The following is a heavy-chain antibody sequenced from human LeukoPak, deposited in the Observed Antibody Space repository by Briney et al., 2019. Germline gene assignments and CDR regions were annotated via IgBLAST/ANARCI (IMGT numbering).Heavy chain of an antibody. CDR3: AKDFTVAGPDY. V-gene: IGHV3-23*01. D-gene: IGHD6-19*01. CDR1: GFTFSSYA. J-gene: IGHJ4*02. CDR2: ITETGAKT. Sequence: PGGSLRLSCAGSGFTFSSYAMTWVRQAPGKGLEWVSSITETGAKTYYADSVKGRFTISRENSKNTLYLQMNSLRAEDTALYYCAKDFTVAGPDYWGQGTLVTVSS.